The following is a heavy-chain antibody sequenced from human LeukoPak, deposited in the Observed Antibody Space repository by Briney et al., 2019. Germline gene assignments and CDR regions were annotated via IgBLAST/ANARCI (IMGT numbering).Heavy chain of an antibody. D-gene: IGHD3-3*01. CDR1: GYTFTGYY. CDR2: INPSSGDT. CDR3: ARGGGTVFGVLND. Sequence: GASVKVSCKASGYTFTGYYMHWVRQAPGQGLEWMGWINPSSGDTNYAQKFQDRVTMTRDTSISTAYMELTRLRSDDTAIYYFARGGGTVFGVLNDWGQGTLVTVSP. J-gene: IGHJ4*02. V-gene: IGHV1-2*02.